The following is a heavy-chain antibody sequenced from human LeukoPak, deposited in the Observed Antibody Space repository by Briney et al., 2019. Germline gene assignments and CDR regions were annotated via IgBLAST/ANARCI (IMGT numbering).Heavy chain of an antibody. J-gene: IGHJ5*02. CDR2: IYNAGRT. V-gene: IGHV4-4*07. CDR3: ARDLPSYYFGSGNIFDP. D-gene: IGHD3-10*01. Sequence: SETLSLICTVSGGSISNYYWSWIRQPAAKGLEWIGRIYNAGRTNYNASLTSRVTMSVDTSNNQFSLQLSSVTAADTAVYYCARDLPSYYFGSGNIFDPWGQGILVTVSS. CDR1: GGSISNYY.